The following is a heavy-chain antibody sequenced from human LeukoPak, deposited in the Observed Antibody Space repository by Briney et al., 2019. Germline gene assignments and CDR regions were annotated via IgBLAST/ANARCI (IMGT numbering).Heavy chain of an antibody. D-gene: IGHD4-11*01. CDR1: GFTFSAYV. J-gene: IGHJ4*02. V-gene: IGHV3-30*04. Sequence: GGSLRLSCAASGFTFSAYVMHWVRQAPGKGLECVAVISNDGNEKYYADSVKGRFTISRDNFDNTLYLQMNNLKAEDTAVYYCAKDAQRGFDYSNSLEYWGQGTLVTVSS. CDR2: ISNDGNEK. CDR3: AKDAQRGFDYSNSLEY.